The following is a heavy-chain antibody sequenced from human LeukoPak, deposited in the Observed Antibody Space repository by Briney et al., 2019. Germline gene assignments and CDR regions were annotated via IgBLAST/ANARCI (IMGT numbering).Heavy chain of an antibody. CDR3: ARETPFTATTAFDY. D-gene: IGHD4-17*01. CDR2: IYYSGST. J-gene: IGHJ4*02. V-gene: IGHV4-59*01. CDR1: GGSMSNIYY. Sequence: SETLSLTCNVSGGSMSNIYYWGWIRQPPGKGLEWIGYIYYSGSTNYNPSLKSRVTISVDTSKNQFSLKLSSVTAADTAVYYCARETPFTATTAFDYWGQGTLVTVSS.